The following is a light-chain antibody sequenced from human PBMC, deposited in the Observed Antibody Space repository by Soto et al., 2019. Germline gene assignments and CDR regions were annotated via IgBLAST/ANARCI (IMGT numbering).Light chain of an antibody. CDR1: SSDVGGYNY. CDR3: QSYDSSRSNLVV. V-gene: IGLV2-8*01. Sequence: QSALTQPPSASGSLGQSVTFSCTGTSSDVGGYNYVSWYQQHPGKAPKLIVYEVHKRPSGVPDRFSGSKSGTSASLAITGLQAEDEGDYYCQSYDSSRSNLVVFGGGTKVTVL. CDR2: EVH. J-gene: IGLJ2*01.